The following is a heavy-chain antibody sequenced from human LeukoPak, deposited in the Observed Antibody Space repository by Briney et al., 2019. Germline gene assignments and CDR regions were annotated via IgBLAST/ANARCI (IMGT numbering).Heavy chain of an antibody. Sequence: GGSLRLSCAASGFTFNTYWMHWVRQAPGKDLVWVARVHREGTTTAYADSVKGRFTISRDNAKNTLYLQMTNLRAEDTAVYYCARDSDWILFDYWGRGTLVTVSS. V-gene: IGHV3-74*03. CDR1: GFTFNTYW. CDR2: VHREGTTT. J-gene: IGHJ4*02. CDR3: ARDSDWILFDY. D-gene: IGHD3/OR15-3a*01.